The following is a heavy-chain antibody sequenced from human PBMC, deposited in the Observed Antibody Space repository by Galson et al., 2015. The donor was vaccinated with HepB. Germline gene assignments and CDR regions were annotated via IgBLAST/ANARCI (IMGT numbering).Heavy chain of an antibody. V-gene: IGHV1-69*13. Sequence: SVKVSCKASGGSFSSYVVSWVRQAPGQGLEWMGGIIPMFGTANYAQKFQGRVTITADEFTSTAYMELSSLRSEDTAVYYCAWSISRVVGAFDVWGQGTMVTVSS. CDR1: GGSFSSYV. D-gene: IGHD2-21*01. CDR2: IIPMFGTA. J-gene: IGHJ3*01. CDR3: AWSISRVVGAFDV.